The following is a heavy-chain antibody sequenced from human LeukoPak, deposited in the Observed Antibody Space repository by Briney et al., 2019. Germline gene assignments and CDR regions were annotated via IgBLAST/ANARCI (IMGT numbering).Heavy chain of an antibody. CDR1: GGSFSGYY. CDR3: ARGYCSTTSCLGMDY. J-gene: IGHJ4*02. D-gene: IGHD2-2*01. V-gene: IGHV4-34*01. CDR2: INHSGST. Sequence: SETLSLTCAVYGGSFSGYYWSWIRQPPGKGLEWIGEINHSGSTNYNPSLKSRVTISVDTSKNQFSLKVSSVTAADTAVYYCARGYCSTTSCLGMDYWGQGTLVTVSS.